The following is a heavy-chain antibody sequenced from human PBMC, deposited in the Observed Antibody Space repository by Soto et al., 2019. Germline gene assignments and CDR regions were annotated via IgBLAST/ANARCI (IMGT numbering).Heavy chain of an antibody. CDR1: GGSISSGDYS. V-gene: IGHV4-30-4*01. D-gene: IGHD4-17*01. CDR3: ARAYGDDEGIYHYYGMDV. CDR2: IYYSGST. J-gene: IGHJ6*02. Sequence: QVQLQESGPGLVNPSQTLSLTCTVSGGSISSGDYSWSWIRQHPGKGLEWIGYIYYSGSTYYNPPLKSRITLSVDTSKNQFSLKLSSVTAADTAVYYCARAYGDDEGIYHYYGMDVWGQGTPVTGSS.